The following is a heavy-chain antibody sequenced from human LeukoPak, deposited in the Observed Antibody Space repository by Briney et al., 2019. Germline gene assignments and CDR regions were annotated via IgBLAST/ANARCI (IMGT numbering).Heavy chain of an antibody. CDR1: GGSISTTNHY. CDR2: VYYSGST. J-gene: IGHJ4*02. CDR3: ARPRGYFDWVIDY. V-gene: IGHV4-39*01. D-gene: IGHD3-9*01. Sequence: IPSETLSLTCTVSGGSISTTNHYWGWIRQSPGKGLEWFGCVYYSGSTYYNPSLKSRVTISVDTSKNQFSLKLSSVTAADTAVYYCARPRGYFDWVIDYWGQGTLVTVSS.